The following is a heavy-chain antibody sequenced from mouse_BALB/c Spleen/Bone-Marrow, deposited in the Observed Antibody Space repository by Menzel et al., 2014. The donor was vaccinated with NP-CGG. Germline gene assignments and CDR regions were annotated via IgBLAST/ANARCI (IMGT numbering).Heavy chain of an antibody. J-gene: IGHJ4*01. CDR3: ARSIYDGYSEAMDY. CDR1: GYAFTNYL. Sequence: QVQLQQSGAELVRPGTSVKVSCKASGYAFTNYLIEWVKQRPGQGLEWIGVNNPGSGGTNYNEKFKGKATLTADKSSSAVYMQLSSLTSDDSAVYFCARSIYDGYSEAMDYWGQGTSVTVSS. D-gene: IGHD2-3*01. V-gene: IGHV1-54*03. CDR2: NNPGSGGT.